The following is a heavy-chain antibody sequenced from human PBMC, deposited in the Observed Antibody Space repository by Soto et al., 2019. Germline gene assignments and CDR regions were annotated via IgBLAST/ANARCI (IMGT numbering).Heavy chain of an antibody. CDR2: ISSSSSYI. Sequence: GGSLRLSCAASGFTFSSYSMNWVRQAPGKGLEWVSSISSSSSYIYYADSVKGRFTISRDNAKNSLYLQMNIPRAEDTAVYYCARGYDFWSAPDYWGQGTLVTVSS. D-gene: IGHD3-3*01. J-gene: IGHJ4*02. CDR3: ARGYDFWSAPDY. CDR1: GFTFSSYS. V-gene: IGHV3-21*01.